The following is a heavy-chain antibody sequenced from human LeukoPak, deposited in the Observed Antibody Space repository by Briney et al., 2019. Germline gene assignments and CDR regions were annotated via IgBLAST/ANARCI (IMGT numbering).Heavy chain of an antibody. V-gene: IGHV5-51*01. CDR2: IYPGDSDT. CDR3: ARRYCSGGSCGWLDP. D-gene: IGHD2-15*01. CDR1: GYSFTTYW. J-gene: IGHJ5*02. Sequence: GESLKISCKGSGYSFTTYWIGWVRQMPGKGVEWMGIIYPGDSDTRYSPSFQGQVTISADKSISTAYLQWSSLKASDTAMYYCARRYCSGGSCGWLDPWGQGTLVTVSS.